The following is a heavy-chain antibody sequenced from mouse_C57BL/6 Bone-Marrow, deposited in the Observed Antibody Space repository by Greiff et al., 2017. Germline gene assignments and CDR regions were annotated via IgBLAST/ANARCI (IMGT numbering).Heavy chain of an antibody. CDR2: INYDGSST. D-gene: IGHD1-1*01. CDR3: ARGGTTVSYWYFDV. CDR1: GFTFSDYY. Sequence: EVMLVESEGGLVQPGSSMKLSCTASGFTFSDYYMAWVRQVPEKGLEWVANINYDGSSTYYLDSLKSRFIISRDNAKNILYLQMSSLKSEDTATYYCARGGTTVSYWYFDVWGTGTTVTVSS. V-gene: IGHV5-16*01. J-gene: IGHJ1*03.